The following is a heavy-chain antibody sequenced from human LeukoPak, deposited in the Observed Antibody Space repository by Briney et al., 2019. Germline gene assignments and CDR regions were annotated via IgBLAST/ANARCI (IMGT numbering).Heavy chain of an antibody. V-gene: IGHV3-23*01. Sequence: GGSLRLSCAASGFTFSSYAMSWVRQTPGKGLEWVSTISGSGGSTYYADCVKGRFTISRDNSKNTLYLQMNSLRGDDTAVYYCAKDTHNSLGATYPDYWGQGTLVTVSS. J-gene: IGHJ4*02. CDR1: GFTFSSYA. D-gene: IGHD1-26*01. CDR3: AKDTHNSLGATYPDY. CDR2: ISGSGGST.